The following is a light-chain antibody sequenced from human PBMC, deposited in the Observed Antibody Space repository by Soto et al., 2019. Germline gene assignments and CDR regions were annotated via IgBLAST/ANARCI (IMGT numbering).Light chain of an antibody. V-gene: IGLV1-44*01. CDR2: SNN. Sequence: QAVVTQPPSASGTPGQRVTISCSGSSSNIGSNTVNWYQQLPGTAPKLLIYSNNQRPSGVPDRFSGSKSRTSASLAISGLQSEDEADYYCAAWDDSLNGPVFGGGTQLTVL. J-gene: IGLJ7*01. CDR1: SSNIGSNT. CDR3: AAWDDSLNGPV.